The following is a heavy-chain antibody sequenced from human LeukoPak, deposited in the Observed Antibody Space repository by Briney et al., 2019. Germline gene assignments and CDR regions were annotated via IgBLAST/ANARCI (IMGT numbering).Heavy chain of an antibody. CDR3: AREIELGYCSSTSCPAHAFDI. Sequence: GASVKVSRKASGYTFTSYGISWVRQAPGQGLEWMGWISAYNGNTNYAQKLQGRVTMTTDTSTSTAYMELRSLRSDDTAVYYCAREIELGYCSSTSCPAHAFDIWGQGTMVTVSS. CDR1: GYTFTSYG. CDR2: ISAYNGNT. D-gene: IGHD2-2*01. V-gene: IGHV1-18*01. J-gene: IGHJ3*02.